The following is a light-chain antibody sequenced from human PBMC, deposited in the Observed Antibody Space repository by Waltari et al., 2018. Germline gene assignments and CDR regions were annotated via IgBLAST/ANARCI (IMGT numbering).Light chain of an antibody. CDR2: LNSGGSH. Sequence: QVVLTQSPSASASLGASVKLTCTLSGGHSGYAIAWHQQQPEKGPRYLMKLNSGGSHTKGAGIPDRFSGSSSGAERYLTISSLQSEDEADYYCQTWGTGIWVFGGGTRLTVL. CDR3: QTWGTGIWV. V-gene: IGLV4-69*01. CDR1: GGHSGYA. J-gene: IGLJ3*02.